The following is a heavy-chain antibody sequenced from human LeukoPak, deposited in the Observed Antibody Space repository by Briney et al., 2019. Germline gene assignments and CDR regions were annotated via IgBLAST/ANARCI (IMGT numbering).Heavy chain of an antibody. CDR3: AKDEDYGDFCYFDY. D-gene: IGHD4-17*01. Sequence: GGSLRLSCAASGFTFSSYAMSWVRQAPGKGREWVSAISGSGGSTYYADSVKGRFTISRDNSKNTLYLQMNSLRAEDTAVYYCAKDEDYGDFCYFDYWGQGTLVTVSS. J-gene: IGHJ4*02. CDR2: ISGSGGST. CDR1: GFTFSSYA. V-gene: IGHV3-23*01.